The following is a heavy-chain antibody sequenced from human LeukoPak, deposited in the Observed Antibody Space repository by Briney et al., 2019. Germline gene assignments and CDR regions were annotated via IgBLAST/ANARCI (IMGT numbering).Heavy chain of an antibody. CDR3: ARGPNYYDSSGYYVDY. CDR1: GFTVSSNF. Sequence: GGSLRLSCAASGFTVSSNFMSWVRQAPGKGLEWVSLIYSGGSTYYADSVKGRFTISRDNSKNTLYLQMNSLRAEDTAVYYCARGPNYYDSSGYYVDYWGQGTLVTVSS. D-gene: IGHD3-22*01. V-gene: IGHV3-66*01. CDR2: IYSGGST. J-gene: IGHJ4*02.